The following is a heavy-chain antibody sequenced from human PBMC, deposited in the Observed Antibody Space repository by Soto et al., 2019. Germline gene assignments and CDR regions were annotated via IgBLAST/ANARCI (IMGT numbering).Heavy chain of an antibody. Sequence: SVKVSCKASGGTFSSYATSWVRQAPGQGLEWMGGIIPIFGTANYAQKFQGRVTITADESTSTAYMELSSLRSEDTAVYYCASRRYGANRYYFDYWGQGTLVTVSS. CDR2: IIPIFGTA. D-gene: IGHD4-17*01. J-gene: IGHJ4*02. CDR1: GGTFSSYA. CDR3: ASRRYGANRYYFDY. V-gene: IGHV1-69*13.